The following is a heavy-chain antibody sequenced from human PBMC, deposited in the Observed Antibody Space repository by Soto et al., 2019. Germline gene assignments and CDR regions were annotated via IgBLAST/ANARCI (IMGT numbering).Heavy chain of an antibody. Sequence: SGPTLVNPTETLTLTCTVSGFSLSNATMGVSWIRQPPGKALDWLAHIFSNDEQSYSTSLKSRLTISKDTSKSQVVLTMTNMDPVDTSIYYCARIVGGSYYVWFDPWGQGTLVTVSS. CDR1: GFSLSNATMG. V-gene: IGHV2-26*01. J-gene: IGHJ5*02. D-gene: IGHD1-26*01. CDR2: IFSNDEQ. CDR3: ARIVGGSYYVWFDP.